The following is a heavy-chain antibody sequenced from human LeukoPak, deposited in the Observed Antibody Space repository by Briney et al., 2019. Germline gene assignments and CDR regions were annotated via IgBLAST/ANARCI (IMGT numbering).Heavy chain of an antibody. CDR1: GYTFSDYQ. CDR2: INPKSGGT. D-gene: IGHD3-3*01. Sequence: ASVKVSCKASGYTFSDYQMHWVRQAPGQGLEWMGWINPKSGGTSYAQKFQGRVTMSRDTSISIAYMELRRVSSDDTAVYYCARGELVTIFGVANDYWGQGTLVTVSS. CDR3: ARGELVTIFGVANDY. V-gene: IGHV1-2*02. J-gene: IGHJ4*02.